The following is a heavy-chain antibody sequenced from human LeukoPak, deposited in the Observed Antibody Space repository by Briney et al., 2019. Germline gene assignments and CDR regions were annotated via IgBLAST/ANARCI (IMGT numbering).Heavy chain of an antibody. CDR3: ARGLATAGAY. CDR1: GFTFNKYW. Sequence: GGSLRLSCVDSGFTFNKYWMSWVRQAPGKGLEWVANIDQDGSEKYYVDSVKGRFTISRDNAKSSVFLQMNSLRAEDTALYYCARGLATAGAYWGQGTLVTVSS. CDR2: IDQDGSEK. V-gene: IGHV3-7*01. J-gene: IGHJ4*02. D-gene: IGHD6-13*01.